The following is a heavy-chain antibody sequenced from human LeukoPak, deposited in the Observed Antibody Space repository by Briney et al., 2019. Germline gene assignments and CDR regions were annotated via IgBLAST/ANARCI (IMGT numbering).Heavy chain of an antibody. V-gene: IGHV4-4*07. CDR3: ARAVYSGTYCGGFDP. J-gene: IGHJ5*02. Sequence: SETLSLTCTVSGGSMNSYCWSWIRQPAGKGLEWIGRIYTSGSTNYNPSLKSRVTMSVDTSKNQFSLRLSSVTAADTPVYYCARAVYSGTYCGGFDPWGQGTLVTVSS. CDR2: IYTSGST. D-gene: IGHD1-26*01. CDR1: GGSMNSYC.